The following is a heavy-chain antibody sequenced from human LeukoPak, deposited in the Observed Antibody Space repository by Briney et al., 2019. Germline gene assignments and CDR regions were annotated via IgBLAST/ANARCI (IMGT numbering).Heavy chain of an antibody. V-gene: IGHV3-74*01. CDR1: GFTFSSYW. CDR2: NQGDGSLT. D-gene: IGHD1-26*01. J-gene: IGHJ4*02. CDR3: AREEGATDY. Sequence: GGSLRLSCAASGFTFSSYWMHWVRQAPGKGLVWVSHNQGDGSLTNYADSVKGRFTISRDNAKNTVYLQMNSLRPEDTAVYYCAREEGATDYWGQGTLVTVSS.